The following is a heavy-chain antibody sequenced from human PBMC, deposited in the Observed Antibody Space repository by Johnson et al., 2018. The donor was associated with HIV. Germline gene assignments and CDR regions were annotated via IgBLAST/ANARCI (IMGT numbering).Heavy chain of an antibody. CDR2: ISSSGSNI. D-gene: IGHD1-26*01. Sequence: QMLLVESGGGLVKPGGSLRLSCAPSGFTFSDYYMSWMRQAPGQGLEWVSYISSSGSNIYKADSVKGRFTISRDNAKNSLFLQMNSLRAEDTAVYYCTTDGWELLHFRAKTPDAFDIWGQGTMVTVSS. CDR3: TTDGWELLHFRAKTPDAFDI. CDR1: GFTFSDYY. J-gene: IGHJ3*02. V-gene: IGHV3-11*04.